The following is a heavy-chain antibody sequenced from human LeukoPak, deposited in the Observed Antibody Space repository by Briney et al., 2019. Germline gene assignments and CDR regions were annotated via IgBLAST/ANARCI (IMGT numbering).Heavy chain of an antibody. Sequence: ASVKVSCKASGYTFTGYYIHWVRQAPGQGLEWMGSINPNSGGTNYAQKFQGRVTMTRDTSISTAYMELSRLRSDDTAVYYCARAALYCSSTSCYNYFDYWGQGTLVTVSS. CDR2: INPNSGGT. CDR1: GYTFTGYY. CDR3: ARAALYCSSTSCYNYFDY. J-gene: IGHJ4*02. V-gene: IGHV1-2*02. D-gene: IGHD2-2*02.